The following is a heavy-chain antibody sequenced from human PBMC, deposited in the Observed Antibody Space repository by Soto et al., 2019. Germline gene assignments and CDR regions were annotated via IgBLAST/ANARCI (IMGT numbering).Heavy chain of an antibody. CDR1: GFTFSNDW. J-gene: IGHJ4*02. CDR2: IKTVTDGGTT. Sequence: LRLSCAASGFTFSNDWMNWVRQAPGKGLEWVARIKTVTDGGTTDYAAPVKGRFFISRDDSKSTLYLQMNSLKTEDTAIYYCMTHAVIYSRGHWGQGTLVTVSS. CDR3: MTHAVIYSRGH. D-gene: IGHD6-25*01. V-gene: IGHV3-15*01.